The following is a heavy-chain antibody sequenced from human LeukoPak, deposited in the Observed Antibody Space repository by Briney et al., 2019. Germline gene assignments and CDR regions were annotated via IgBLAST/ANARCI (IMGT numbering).Heavy chain of an antibody. J-gene: IGHJ5*02. V-gene: IGHV4-38-2*01. Sequence: SETLSLTCAVSGYSISSGYYWGWNRQPPGKGLEWIGSIYHSGSTYYNPSLKSRVTISVDTSKNQFSLKLSSVTVADTAVYYCARTSLFWFDPRRQETLVTVPS. D-gene: IGHD3-10*01. CDR1: GYSISSGYY. CDR2: IYHSGST. CDR3: ARTSLFWFDP.